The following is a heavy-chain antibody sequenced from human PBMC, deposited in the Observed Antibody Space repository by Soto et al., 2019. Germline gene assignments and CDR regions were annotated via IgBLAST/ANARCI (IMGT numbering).Heavy chain of an antibody. J-gene: IGHJ6*03. CDR1: GGSISSSSYY. D-gene: IGHD3-10*01. CDR2: IYYSGST. CDR3: ASRRGRGRGGFGYYYYMDV. V-gene: IGHV4-39*01. Sequence: SETLSLTCTVSGGSISSSSYYWGWIRQPPGKGLEWIGSIYYSGSTYYNPSLKSRVTISVDTSKNQFSLKLSSVTAADTAVYYCASRRGRGRGGFGYYYYMDVWGKGTTVTVSS.